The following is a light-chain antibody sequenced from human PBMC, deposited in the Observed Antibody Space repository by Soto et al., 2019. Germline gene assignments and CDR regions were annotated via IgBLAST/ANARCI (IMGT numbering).Light chain of an antibody. J-gene: IGKJ1*01. Sequence: EIVLTQSPGTLSLSPGQRATLSCRASQSISSNFLAWYQQKPGQAPRLLIYATSNRATGIPGRFSGSGSGTDFTLTISRLEPEDFAVYYCQQYSSSWTFGQGTKVDIK. CDR1: QSISSNF. CDR2: ATS. V-gene: IGKV3-20*01. CDR3: QQYSSSWT.